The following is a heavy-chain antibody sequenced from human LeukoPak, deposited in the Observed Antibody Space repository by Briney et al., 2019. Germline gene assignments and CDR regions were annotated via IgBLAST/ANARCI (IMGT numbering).Heavy chain of an antibody. CDR2: INHSGST. D-gene: IGHD5-24*01. J-gene: IGHJ2*01. CDR3: ARGSGMATTPHWYFDL. V-gene: IGHV4-34*01. Sequence: SETLSLTCAVYGGSFSDYYWSWIRQPPGKGLEWIGEINHSGSTNYNPSLKSRVTISVDTSKNQFSLKLSSVTAADTAVYYCARGSGMATTPHWYFDLWGRGTLVTVSS. CDR1: GGSFSDYY.